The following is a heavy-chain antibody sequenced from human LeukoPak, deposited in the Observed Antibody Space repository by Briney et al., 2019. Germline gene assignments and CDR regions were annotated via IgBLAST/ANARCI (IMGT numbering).Heavy chain of an antibody. V-gene: IGHV4-34*01. Sequence: PSETLSLTCAVYGGSFSGYYWSWIRQPPGKGLEWIGEIKHSGSTNYNPSLKSRVTISVDTSKNQFSLKLSSVTAVDTAVYYCAKSNGYGLVDIWGQGTMVTVSS. CDR1: GGSFSGYY. CDR2: IKHSGST. D-gene: IGHD3-10*01. J-gene: IGHJ3*02. CDR3: AKSNGYGLVDI.